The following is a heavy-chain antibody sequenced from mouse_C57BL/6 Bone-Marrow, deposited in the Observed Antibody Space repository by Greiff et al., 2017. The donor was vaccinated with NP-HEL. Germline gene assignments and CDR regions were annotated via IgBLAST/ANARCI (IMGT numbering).Heavy chain of an antibody. J-gene: IGHJ4*01. CDR1: GFTFSSYA. Sequence: EVMLVESGGGLVKPGGSLKLSCAASGFTFSSYAMSWVRQTPEKRLEWVATISDGGSYTYYPDNVKGRFTISRDNAKNNLYLQMSHLKSEDTAMYYCARDYYDYGEGYAMDYWGQGTSVTVSS. CDR3: ARDYYDYGEGYAMDY. D-gene: IGHD2-4*01. CDR2: ISDGGSYT. V-gene: IGHV5-4*01.